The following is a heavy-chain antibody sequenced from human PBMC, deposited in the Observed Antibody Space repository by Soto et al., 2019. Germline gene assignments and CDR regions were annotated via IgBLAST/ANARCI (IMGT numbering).Heavy chain of an antibody. CDR2: ISGSGGST. V-gene: IGHV3-23*01. CDR1: GFTFSTHA. J-gene: IGHJ2*01. CDR3: ARDRGLDYVDWYFDL. Sequence: GSLRLPCAASGFTFSTHASTWVRQAPGKGLEWVSAISGSGGSTYYADSVKGRFTISRDNSKNTLFLQMNSLRAEDTAVFYCARDRGLDYVDWYFDLWGRGTLVTVSS. D-gene: IGHD4-17*01.